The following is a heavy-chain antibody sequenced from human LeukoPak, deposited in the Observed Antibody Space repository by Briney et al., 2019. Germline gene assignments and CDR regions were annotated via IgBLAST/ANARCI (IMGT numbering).Heavy chain of an antibody. J-gene: IGHJ4*02. Sequence: TGGSLRLSCAASGFTVSSNYMSWVRQVPGKGLEWVSVIYSGGSTYYADSVKGRFTISRDNSKNTLYLQMNSLRAEDTAVYYCARDRRGSLDYWGQGTLVTVSS. CDR1: GFTVSSNY. D-gene: IGHD1-26*01. V-gene: IGHV3-53*01. CDR2: IYSGGST. CDR3: ARDRRGSLDY.